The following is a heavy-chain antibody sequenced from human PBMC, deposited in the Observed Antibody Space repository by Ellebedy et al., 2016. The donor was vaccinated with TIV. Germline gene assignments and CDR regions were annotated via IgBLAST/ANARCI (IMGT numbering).Heavy chain of an antibody. CDR3: ARVDLGLAFDY. V-gene: IGHV3-53*01. J-gene: IGHJ4*02. Sequence: GGSLRLSCAVSGFSVSGNYMSWVRQAPGKGLEWVSIIYSGGSTYYADSVKGRFTISRDNSKDTAYLQMNSLRAEDTAVFYCARVDLGLAFDYWGQGTLVTVSS. CDR2: IYSGGST. D-gene: IGHD3/OR15-3a*01. CDR1: GFSVSGNY.